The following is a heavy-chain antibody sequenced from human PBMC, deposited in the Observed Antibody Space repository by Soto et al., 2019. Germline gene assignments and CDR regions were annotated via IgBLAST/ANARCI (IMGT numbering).Heavy chain of an antibody. V-gene: IGHV4-31*03. CDR1: GGSISSGGYY. Sequence: QVQLQESGPGLVKPSQTLSLTCTVSGGSISSGGYYWSWIRQHPGKGLEWIGYIYYSGSTYYNPSLKSRVTISVDTSKNQFSLKLSSVTAADTAVYYCARDYYGSGSYAYNWVDPGGQGTLVTVSS. CDR2: IYYSGST. D-gene: IGHD3-10*01. CDR3: ARDYYGSGSYAYNWVDP. J-gene: IGHJ5*02.